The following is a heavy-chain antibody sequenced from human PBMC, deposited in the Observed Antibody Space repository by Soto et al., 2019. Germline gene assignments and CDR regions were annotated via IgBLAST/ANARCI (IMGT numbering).Heavy chain of an antibody. D-gene: IGHD2-15*01. Sequence: WSLRLSCAASGFTFSNYAMHWVRQAPGKXLEWVAIIAYDGSIKYYADSVKGRFTISRDSSKNTLNLQMNSLRTEDTAVYYCARPGYCSGASCYDYLDTWGQGTLVTVSS. CDR1: GFTFSNYA. CDR2: IAYDGSIK. CDR3: ARPGYCSGASCYDYLDT. J-gene: IGHJ5*02. V-gene: IGHV3-30-3*01.